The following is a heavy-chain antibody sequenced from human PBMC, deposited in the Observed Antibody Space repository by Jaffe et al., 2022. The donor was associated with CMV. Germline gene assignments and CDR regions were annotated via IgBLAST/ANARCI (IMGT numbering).Heavy chain of an antibody. V-gene: IGHV4-59*08. CDR2: IYYSGST. Sequence: QVQLQESGPGLVKPSETLSLTCTVSGGSISSYYWSWIRQPPGKGLEWIGYIYYSGSTNYNPSLKSRVTISVDTSKNQFSLKLSSVTAADTAVYYCARNYDFWSGYSAPHGGYYYMDVWGKGTTVTVSS. CDR3: ARNYDFWSGYSAPHGGYYYMDV. CDR1: GGSISSYY. J-gene: IGHJ6*03. D-gene: IGHD3-3*01.